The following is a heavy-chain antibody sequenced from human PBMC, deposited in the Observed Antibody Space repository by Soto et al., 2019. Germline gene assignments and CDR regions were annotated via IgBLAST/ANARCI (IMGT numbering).Heavy chain of an antibody. D-gene: IGHD3-9*01. Sequence: GASVKVSCKASGGTFSSYAISWVRQAPGQGLEWMGWISAYNGNTNYAQKLQGRVTMTTDTSTSTAYMELRSLRSDDTAVYYCARGNVSANYDILTGYYVRPQTYGMDVRGQGTTVTVSS. J-gene: IGHJ6*02. CDR1: GGTFSSYA. CDR2: ISAYNGNT. V-gene: IGHV1-18*01. CDR3: ARGNVSANYDILTGYYVRPQTYGMDV.